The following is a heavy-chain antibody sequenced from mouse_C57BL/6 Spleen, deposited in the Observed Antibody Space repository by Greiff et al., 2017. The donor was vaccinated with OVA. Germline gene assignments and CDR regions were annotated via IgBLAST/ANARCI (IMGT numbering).Heavy chain of an antibody. CDR1: GYSITSGYD. J-gene: IGHJ3*01. CDR2: ISYSGST. Sequence: VQLKQSGPGMVKPSQSLSLTCTVTGYSITSGYDWHWIRHFPGNKLEWMGYISYSGSTNYNPSLKSRISITHDTSKNHFFLKLNSVTTEDTATYYCAYSKGAWFAYWGQGTLVTVSA. V-gene: IGHV3-1*01. CDR3: AYSKGAWFAY. D-gene: IGHD2-5*01.